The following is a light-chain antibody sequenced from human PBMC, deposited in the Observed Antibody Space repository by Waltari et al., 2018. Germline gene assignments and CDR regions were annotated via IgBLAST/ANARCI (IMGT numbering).Light chain of an antibody. J-gene: IGKJ4*01. CDR3: QQYYSNPLT. Sequence: DIVMTQSPDSLAVSLGERATINCKSSQNVLSTSNNTNLLGWYQQKPGQPPKLLIHWASTRESGVPDRFSGSGSGTDFTLTISSLQAEDVAVYYCQQYYSNPLTFGGGTKVEIK. CDR2: WAS. V-gene: IGKV4-1*01. CDR1: QNVLSTSNNTNL.